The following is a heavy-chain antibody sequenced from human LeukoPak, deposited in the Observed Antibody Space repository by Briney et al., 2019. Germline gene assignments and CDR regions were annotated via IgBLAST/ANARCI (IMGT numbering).Heavy chain of an antibody. V-gene: IGHV4-39*07. CDR3: AYDSPTGVGATTY. J-gene: IGHJ4*02. CDR1: GGSISSSSYY. CDR2: IYYSGST. Sequence: SETLSLTCTVSGGSISSSSYYWGWIRQPPGKGLEWIGSIYYSGSTYYNPSLKSRVTISVDTSKNQFSLKLSSVTAADTAVYYCAYDSPTGVGATTYWGQGTLVTVSS. D-gene: IGHD1-26*01.